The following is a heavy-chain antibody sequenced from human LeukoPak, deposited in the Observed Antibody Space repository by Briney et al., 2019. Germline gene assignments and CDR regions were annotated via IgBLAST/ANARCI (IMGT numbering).Heavy chain of an antibody. D-gene: IGHD6-19*01. CDR3: AREEDSSGWFRSDY. CDR1: GGSISSYY. Sequence: SETLSLTCTVSGGSISSYYWSWIRQPAGKGLEWIGRIYTSGSTNYNPSLKGRVTMSVDTSKNQFSLKLSSVTAADTAVYYCAREEDSSGWFRSDYWGQGTLVTVSS. V-gene: IGHV4-4*07. CDR2: IYTSGST. J-gene: IGHJ4*02.